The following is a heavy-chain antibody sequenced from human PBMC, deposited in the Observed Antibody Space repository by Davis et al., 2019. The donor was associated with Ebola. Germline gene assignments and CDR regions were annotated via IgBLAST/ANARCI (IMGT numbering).Heavy chain of an antibody. V-gene: IGHV5-51*01. Sequence: GESLKISCRTSGYNFTTYRIGWVRQMAGTGLEWMGIIYPADSDTRYSPSFQGQVTMSADNSLNTAYLHWRSLRASDSAMYYCFRGGGTSIVGDFWGQGSLVTVSS. CDR2: IYPADSDT. D-gene: IGHD1-7*01. CDR3: FRGGGTSIVGDF. J-gene: IGHJ4*02. CDR1: GYNFTTYR.